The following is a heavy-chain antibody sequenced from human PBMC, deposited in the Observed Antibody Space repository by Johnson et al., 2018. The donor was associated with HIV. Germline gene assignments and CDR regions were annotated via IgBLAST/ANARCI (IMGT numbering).Heavy chain of an antibody. D-gene: IGHD1-26*01. J-gene: IGHJ3*02. CDR1: GFTLRIYD. V-gene: IGHV3-30*02. CDR3: AKVQGSYAPPLDAFDI. CDR2: MRYAGSNN. Sequence: QMQLVESGGGVVQPGGSLRLSCAASGFTLRIYDMHWVRQAPGKGLEWVPFMRYAGSNNCFVDSVKGRFTISRDNSKKTLYLQMNSLRAEDTAVYYCAKVQGSYAPPLDAFDIWGQGTMVTVSS.